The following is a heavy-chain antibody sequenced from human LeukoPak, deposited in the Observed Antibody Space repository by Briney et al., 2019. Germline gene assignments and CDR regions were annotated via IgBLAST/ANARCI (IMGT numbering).Heavy chain of an antibody. V-gene: IGHV1-2*04. Sequence: ASVKVSCKASGYTFTSYGIGWVRQAPGQGLEWMGWINPNSGGTNYAQKFQGWVTMTRDTSISTAYMELSRLRSDDTAVYYCARGGYSGCPTPDYWGQGTLVTVSS. CDR3: ARGGYSGCPTPDY. D-gene: IGHD5-12*01. J-gene: IGHJ4*02. CDR1: GYTFTSYG. CDR2: INPNSGGT.